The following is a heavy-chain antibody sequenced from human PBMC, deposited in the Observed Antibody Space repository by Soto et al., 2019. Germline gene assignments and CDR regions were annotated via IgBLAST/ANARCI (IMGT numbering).Heavy chain of an antibody. V-gene: IGHV3-23*01. CDR3: AKGSSRGYSYGYYFDY. J-gene: IGHJ4*02. CDR2: ISGSGGST. D-gene: IGHD5-18*01. Sequence: GGSLRLSCAASGFTFSSYVMSWVRQAPGKGLEWVSAISGSGGSTYYADSVKGRFTISRDNSKNTLYLQMNSLRAEDTAVYYCAKGSSRGYSYGYYFDYWGQGTLVTVSS. CDR1: GFTFSSYV.